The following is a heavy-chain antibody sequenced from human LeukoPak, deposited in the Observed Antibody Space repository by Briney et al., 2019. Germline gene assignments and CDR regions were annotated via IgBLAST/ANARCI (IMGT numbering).Heavy chain of an antibody. CDR2: IYYSGST. J-gene: IGHJ6*03. CDR3: ARDPYDYYMDV. Sequence: PSETLSLTCTVSGGSISSSSYYWGWIRQPPGKGLEWIGSIYYSGSTYYNPSLKSRVTISVDTSKNQFSLKLSSVTAADTAVYYCARDPYDYYMDVWGKGTTVTISS. V-gene: IGHV4-39*07. D-gene: IGHD2-2*01. CDR1: GGSISSSSYY.